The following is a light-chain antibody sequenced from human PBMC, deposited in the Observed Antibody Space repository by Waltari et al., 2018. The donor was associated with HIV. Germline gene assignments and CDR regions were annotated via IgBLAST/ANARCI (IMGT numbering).Light chain of an antibody. V-gene: IGLV1-51*01. CDR3: GMWDNRVNGVI. J-gene: IGLJ2*01. Sequence: QSVLTQPPSVSAAPGPNVTISCSGSPSNIGPGYVSWYQHLPGTAPKLLIYDSQKRPSGIPDRFSGSRSGTSATLDITGLQTGDEADYYCGMWDNRVNGVIFGGGTKLTVL. CDR1: PSNIGPGY. CDR2: DSQ.